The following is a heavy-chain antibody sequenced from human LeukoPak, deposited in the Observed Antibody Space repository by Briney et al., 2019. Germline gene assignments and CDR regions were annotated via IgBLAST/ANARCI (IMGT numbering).Heavy chain of an antibody. CDR3: ARLNQLLYRVRYFDY. V-gene: IGHV1-8*03. Sequence: ASVKGSCKASGYTFTSYDINWVRQATGQGLESMGWMNPNSGNTGYAQKVQGRVTITRNTSISTDYMELSSLRSDNTAVYYCARLNQLLYRVRYFDYWGQGTLVTVSS. J-gene: IGHJ4*02. D-gene: IGHD2-2*02. CDR1: GYTFTSYD. CDR2: MNPNSGNT.